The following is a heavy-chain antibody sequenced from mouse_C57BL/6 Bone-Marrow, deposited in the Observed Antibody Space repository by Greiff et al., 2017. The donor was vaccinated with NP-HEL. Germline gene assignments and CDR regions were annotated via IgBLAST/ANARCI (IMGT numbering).Heavy chain of an antibody. CDR1: GYTFTEYT. Sequence: VQLQQSGAELVKPGASVKLSCKASGYTFTEYTIHWVKQRPGQGLEWIGWIYPGSGSIKYNEKFKDKATLTADKSSSTAYMELSRLTSDDSAVYFCGRRGYYRPYAMDYWGQGTSVTVSS. CDR2: IYPGSGSI. D-gene: IGHD2-12*01. V-gene: IGHV1-62-2*01. J-gene: IGHJ4*01. CDR3: GRRGYYRPYAMDY.